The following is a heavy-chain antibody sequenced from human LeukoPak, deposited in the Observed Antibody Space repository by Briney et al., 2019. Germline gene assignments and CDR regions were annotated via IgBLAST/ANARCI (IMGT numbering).Heavy chain of an antibody. V-gene: IGHV3-30*02. CDR3: AKKWSGDYDSSDIIDAFDI. J-gene: IGHJ3*02. CDR1: GFTFSSYG. CDR2: IQFDGNNK. Sequence: GGSLRLSCAASGFTFSSYGMHWVRQAPGKGLEWVAFIQFDGNNKYYADSVKGRFTISRDNSRNTLFLQMNSLRAEDTAVFYCAKKWSGDYDSSDIIDAFDIWGQGTMVTVSS. D-gene: IGHD3-22*01.